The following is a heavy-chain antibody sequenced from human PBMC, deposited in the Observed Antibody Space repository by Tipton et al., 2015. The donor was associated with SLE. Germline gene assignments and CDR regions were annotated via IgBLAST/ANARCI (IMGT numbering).Heavy chain of an antibody. V-gene: IGHV4-39*07. CDR3: ARDLIYYGSGSSWYFDL. D-gene: IGHD3-10*01. Sequence: TLSLTCTVSGGSISSSSYYWGWIRQPPGKGLEWIGSIYYSGSTYYNPSLKSRVTISVDTSKNQFSLKLNSVTAADTAVYYCARDLIYYGSGSSWYFDLWGRGTLVTVSS. CDR2: IYYSGST. J-gene: IGHJ2*01. CDR1: GGSISSSSYY.